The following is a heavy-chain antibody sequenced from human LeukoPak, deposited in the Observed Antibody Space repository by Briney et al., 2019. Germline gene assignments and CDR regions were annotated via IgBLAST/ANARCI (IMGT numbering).Heavy chain of an antibody. CDR3: ARGPNWNFDVLFGYFDY. CDR2: INPNSGDR. CDR1: GYTFTGYF. J-gene: IGHJ4*02. Sequence: GASVKFSCKASGYTFTGYFMHWVQQAPGQGLEWMGWINPNSGDRNYAQKFLGRVTMTRDTSISTAYMELSRLTSDDPAVYYCARGPNWNFDVLFGYFDYWGQGTLVTVSS. D-gene: IGHD1-1*01. V-gene: IGHV1-2*02.